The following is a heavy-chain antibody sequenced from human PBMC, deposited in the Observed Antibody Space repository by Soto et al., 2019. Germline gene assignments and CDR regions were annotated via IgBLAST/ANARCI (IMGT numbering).Heavy chain of an antibody. CDR3: ARPGYDSSDYYYGMDV. J-gene: IGHJ6*02. CDR2: IIPIFGTA. V-gene: IGHV1-69*13. D-gene: IGHD3-22*01. CDR1: GGTFSSYA. Sequence: RASVKVSCKASGGTFSSYAISWVRQAPGQGLEWMGGIIPIFGTANYAQKFQGRVTITADESTSTAYMELSSLRSEDTAVYYCARPGYDSSDYYYGMDVWGQGTTVTVSS.